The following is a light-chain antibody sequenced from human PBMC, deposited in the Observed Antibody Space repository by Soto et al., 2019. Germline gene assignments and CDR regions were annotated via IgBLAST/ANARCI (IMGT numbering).Light chain of an antibody. V-gene: IGKV1-39*01. CDR2: AAS. CDR3: QQSYTTPLT. Sequence: IHLTQSPSFLSASVGDRVTLTCQASPGISNYLAWYQQKPGKAPKLLSFAASTLQSGVPSRFSGSGSGTFFTLTISSLKPEDFETYYCQQSYTTPLTFGGGTKVDIK. J-gene: IGKJ4*01. CDR1: PGISNY.